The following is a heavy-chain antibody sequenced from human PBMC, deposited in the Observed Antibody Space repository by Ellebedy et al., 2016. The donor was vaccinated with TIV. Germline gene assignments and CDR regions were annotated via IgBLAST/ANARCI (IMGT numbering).Heavy chain of an antibody. D-gene: IGHD3-10*01. CDR3: ARDGIDLYGSGTYYRLKRRFFDL. CDR2: ISTYNGNP. J-gene: IGHJ2*01. Sequence: AASVKVSCKASGYTFTNYGISWVRQAPGQRLEWVGWISTYNGNPNVAQNFQGRVTMTTDTSTSTAYMELRRLRSDNTAVYYCARDGIDLYGSGTYYRLKRRFFDLWGRGTLVTVSS. CDR1: GYTFTNYG. V-gene: IGHV1-18*04.